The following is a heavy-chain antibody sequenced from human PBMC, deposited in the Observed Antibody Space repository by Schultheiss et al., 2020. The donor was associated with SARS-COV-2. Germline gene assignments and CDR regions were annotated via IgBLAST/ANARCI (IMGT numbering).Heavy chain of an antibody. V-gene: IGHV4-38-2*01. J-gene: IGHJ5*02. Sequence: SETLSLTCAVSGYSISSGYYWGWIRQPPGKGLEWIGSIYHSGSTNYNPSLKSRVTISVDTSKNQFSLKLSSVTAADTAVYYCARGGRAVVIAIRRVGLWFDPWGQGTLVTVSS. CDR2: IYHSGST. CDR3: ARGGRAVVIAIRRVGLWFDP. CDR1: GYSISSGYY. D-gene: IGHD2-21*01.